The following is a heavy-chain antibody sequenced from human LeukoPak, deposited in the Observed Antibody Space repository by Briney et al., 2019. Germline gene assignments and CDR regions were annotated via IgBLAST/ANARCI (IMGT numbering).Heavy chain of an antibody. CDR1: GGTFSSYA. D-gene: IGHD3-22*01. CDR3: ARSYYDSSGYYSPFDY. CDR2: IIPIFGTA. Sequence: GASVKVSCKASGGTFSSYAISWVRQAPGQGLEWMGGIIPIFGTANYAQKFQGRVTITADESTSTAYMELSSLRSEDTAVYYCARSYYDSSGYYSPFDYWGQGTLVTVSS. J-gene: IGHJ4*02. V-gene: IGHV1-69*13.